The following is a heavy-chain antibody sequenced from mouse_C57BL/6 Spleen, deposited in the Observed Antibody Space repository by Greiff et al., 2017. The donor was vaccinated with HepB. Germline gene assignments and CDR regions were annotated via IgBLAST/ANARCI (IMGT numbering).Heavy chain of an antibody. V-gene: IGHV5-4*01. Sequence: VQLKESGGGLVKPGGSLKLSCAASGFTFSSYAMSWVRQTPEKRLEWVATISDGGSYTYYPDNVKGRFTISRDNAKNNLYLQMSHLKSEDTAMYYCARGGVKGAFDYWGQGTTLTVSS. CDR3: ARGGVKGAFDY. CDR1: GFTFSSYA. D-gene: IGHD2-2*01. J-gene: IGHJ2*01. CDR2: ISDGGSYT.